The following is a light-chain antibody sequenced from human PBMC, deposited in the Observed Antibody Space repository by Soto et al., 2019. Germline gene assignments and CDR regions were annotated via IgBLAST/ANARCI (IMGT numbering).Light chain of an antibody. J-gene: IGLJ1*01. CDR2: DVS. CDR3: CSYAGRSAYFV. Sequence: QSVLTQPRSVSGSPGQSVTISCTGTSSYVGTYNYVSWYQQHPGKAPKVVIYDVSQRPSGVPDRFSGSKSGNTASLSISGLQGEDEADYYCCSYAGRSAYFVFGTGTKLTVL. V-gene: IGLV2-11*01. CDR1: SSYVGTYNY.